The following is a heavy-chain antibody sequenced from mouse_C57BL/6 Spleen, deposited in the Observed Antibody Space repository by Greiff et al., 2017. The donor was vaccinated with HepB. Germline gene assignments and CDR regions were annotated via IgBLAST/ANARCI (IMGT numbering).Heavy chain of an antibody. CDR1: GYTFTSYW. J-gene: IGHJ4*01. CDR2: IDPSDSYT. Sequence: QVQLQQPGAELVKPGASVKLSCKASGYTFTSYWMQWVKQRPGQGLEWIGEIDPSDSYTNYNQKFKGKATLTVDTSSSTAYMQLSSLTSEDSAVYYCARWTYDSYAMDYWGQGTSVTVSS. CDR3: ARWTYDSYAMDY. D-gene: IGHD6-5*01. V-gene: IGHV1-50*01.